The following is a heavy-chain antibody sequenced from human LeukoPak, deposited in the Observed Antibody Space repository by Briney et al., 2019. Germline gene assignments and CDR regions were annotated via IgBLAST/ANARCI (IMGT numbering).Heavy chain of an antibody. V-gene: IGHV4-39*01. CDR1: GGSISTATHY. J-gene: IGHJ4*02. D-gene: IGHD1-26*01. CDR2: IHYTGIT. Sequence: SETLSLTCTASGGSISTATHYWAWIRQPPGEGLEWIGTIHYTGITYYNPSLKSRVTISVDTSKNQFSLHLGSVTAADTAVYHCARQLSGTYQWTFDYWGQGTLVPVSS. CDR3: ARQLSGTYQWTFDY.